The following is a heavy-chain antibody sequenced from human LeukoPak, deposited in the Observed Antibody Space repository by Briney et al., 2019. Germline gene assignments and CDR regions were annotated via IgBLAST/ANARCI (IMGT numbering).Heavy chain of an antibody. CDR3: ARAGDGSGSYDNADYDY. CDR1: GGSISGYY. J-gene: IGHJ4*02. V-gene: IGHV4-4*07. CDR2: IYISGST. D-gene: IGHD3-10*01. Sequence: SETLSLTCTVSGGSISGYYWNWIRQPAGKGLEWIGRIYISGSTNYNPSLKSRVTMSIDTSKNQFSLKLSSVTAADTAVYYCARAGDGSGSYDNADYDYWGQGTLVTVSS.